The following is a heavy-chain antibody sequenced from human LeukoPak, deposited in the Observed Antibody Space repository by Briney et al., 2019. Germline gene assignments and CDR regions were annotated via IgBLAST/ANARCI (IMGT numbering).Heavy chain of an antibody. D-gene: IGHD3-16*02. Sequence: ASVKVSCKASGYTFTSYGISWVRQAPGQGLEWMGWISAYNGNTNYAQKLQGRVTMTTDTSTSTAYMELRSLRSDDTAVYYCARVRSDDYVWGSYRWIDYWGQGTLVTVSS. CDR1: GYTFTSYG. J-gene: IGHJ4*02. V-gene: IGHV1-18*04. CDR3: ARVRSDDYVWGSYRWIDY. CDR2: ISAYNGNT.